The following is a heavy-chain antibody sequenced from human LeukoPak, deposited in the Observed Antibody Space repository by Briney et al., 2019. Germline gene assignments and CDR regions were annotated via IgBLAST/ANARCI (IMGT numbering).Heavy chain of an antibody. V-gene: IGHV4-38-2*02. CDR3: ARVPNDYGDFFFDY. CDR2: IYHSGST. CDR1: GYSISSGYY. J-gene: IGHJ4*02. Sequence: PSETLSLTCTVSGYSISSGYYWGWIRQPPGKGLEWIGSIYHSGSTYYNPSLKSRVTISVDTSKNHFSLKLSSVTAADTAVYYCARVPNDYGDFFFDYWGQGTLVTVSS. D-gene: IGHD4-17*01.